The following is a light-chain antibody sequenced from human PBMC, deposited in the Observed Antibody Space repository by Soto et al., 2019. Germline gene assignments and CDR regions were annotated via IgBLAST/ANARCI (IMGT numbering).Light chain of an antibody. CDR3: QQYNNWPQT. CDR1: QSVSIN. CDR2: GAS. V-gene: IGKV3-15*01. Sequence: IGMTQSPATLPVSPGERATLSCRASQSVSINLAWYQQKPGQAPRLLIYGASTRATGIPARFSGSGSGTEFTLTISSLQSEDFAVYYCQQYNNWPQTFGQGTKVDIK. J-gene: IGKJ1*01.